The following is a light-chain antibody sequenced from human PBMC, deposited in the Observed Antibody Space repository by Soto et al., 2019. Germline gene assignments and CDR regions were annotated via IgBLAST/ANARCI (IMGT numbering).Light chain of an antibody. CDR3: KQSYRSSRT. J-gene: IGKJ1*01. V-gene: IGKV1-39*01. CDR1: QSISTF. Sequence: DIQMTQSPYSLSASVGDTVTITCRASQSISTFLNWYQQKPGTAPKLLIYAASNLQSGVPSRFSGYRSGTDFTLTISTLQPEDFPTYYCKQSYRSSRTFGQGTKVESK. CDR2: AAS.